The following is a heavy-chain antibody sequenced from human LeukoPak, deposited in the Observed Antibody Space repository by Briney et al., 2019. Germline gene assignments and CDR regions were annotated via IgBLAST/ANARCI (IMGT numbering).Heavy chain of an antibody. CDR3: ARLLEHYYFDASGYYDDDY. CDR2: IDPNIGTT. J-gene: IGHJ4*02. Sequence: ASVTVSCKASGYTFTGFYMHWVRQAPGQGLEWMGWIDPNIGTTKYSQKFQGRVTMTRDTSISEVYMELSRLRSDDTAVYYCARLLEHYYFDASGYYDDDYWGQGAHIIVSS. CDR1: GYTFTGFY. V-gene: IGHV1-2*02. D-gene: IGHD3-22*01.